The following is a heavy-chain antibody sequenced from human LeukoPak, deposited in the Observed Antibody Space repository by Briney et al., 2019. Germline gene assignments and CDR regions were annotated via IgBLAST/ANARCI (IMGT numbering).Heavy chain of an antibody. D-gene: IGHD6-19*01. Sequence: ASVKVSFTASGYTFTSYDINWVRQATGQGLEWMGWTNPNSGYTGYAQKFQGRVTITRNTAISTAYMELSSLRSEDTAVYYCARVAGSIDYWGQGTLVTVSS. V-gene: IGHV1-8*03. CDR2: TNPNSGYT. CDR3: ARVAGSIDY. CDR1: GYTFTSYD. J-gene: IGHJ4*02.